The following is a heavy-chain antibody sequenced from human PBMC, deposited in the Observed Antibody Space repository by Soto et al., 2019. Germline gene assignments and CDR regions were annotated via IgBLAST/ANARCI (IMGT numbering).Heavy chain of an antibody. Sequence: GGSLRLSCAVSGFSFSSYGMYWVRQAPGTGLERVAVIRYDGSNNYYAYSVKARFTLSRNNSQTTLYLQMNSLRAENTAVYYCAREATHNYDFWSGYYCYYGMDVWGQGTTVTVSS. CDR2: IRYDGSNN. CDR3: AREATHNYDFWSGYYCYYGMDV. J-gene: IGHJ6*02. CDR1: GFSFSSYG. V-gene: IGHV3-33*01. D-gene: IGHD3-3*01.